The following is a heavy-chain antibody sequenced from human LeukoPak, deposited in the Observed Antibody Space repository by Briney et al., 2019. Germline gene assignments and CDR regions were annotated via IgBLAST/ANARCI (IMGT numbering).Heavy chain of an antibody. CDR3: ARSDSGENWFDP. CDR2: INAGNGNT. Sequence: ASVKVSCKASGYTFTSYAMHWVRQAPGQRLEWMGWINAGNGNTKYSQKLQGRVTITRDTSASTAYMELSSLRSEDTAVYYCARSDSGENWFDPWGQGTLVTVSS. CDR1: GYTFTSYA. V-gene: IGHV1-3*01. J-gene: IGHJ5*02. D-gene: IGHD3-16*01.